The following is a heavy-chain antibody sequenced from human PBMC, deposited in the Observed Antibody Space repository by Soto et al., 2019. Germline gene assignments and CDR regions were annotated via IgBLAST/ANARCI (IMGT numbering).Heavy chain of an antibody. V-gene: IGHV1-18*01. CDR1: GYTFTSYG. Sequence: QVKLVQSGAEVKKPGASVKVSCKASGYTFTSYGISWGRQAPGQGLEWMGWINAYNGNTKYAQKLQGRVTMTTDTSTSTAYMDLRSLRSDDTAVYYCVRDQAMAQFDYWGQGTLVTVSS. CDR3: VRDQAMAQFDY. CDR2: INAYNGNT. D-gene: IGHD5-18*01. J-gene: IGHJ4*02.